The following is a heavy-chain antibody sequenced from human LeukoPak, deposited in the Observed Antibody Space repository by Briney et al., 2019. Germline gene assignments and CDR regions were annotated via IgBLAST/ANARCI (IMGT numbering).Heavy chain of an antibody. CDR3: ARDTSGWSRGRFYXXMDX. Sequence: ASVKVSCKASGYSFTDHHMHWVRQAPGQGLEWMGRINPYSGDTKFAQKFQGRVTLTRDTSISTAYMELSRLRSDDTAVYYCARDTSGWSRGRFYXXMDXXXMGXTVT. CDR2: INPYSGDT. J-gene: IGHJ6*03. CDR1: GYSFTDHH. V-gene: IGHV1-2*06. D-gene: IGHD6-19*01.